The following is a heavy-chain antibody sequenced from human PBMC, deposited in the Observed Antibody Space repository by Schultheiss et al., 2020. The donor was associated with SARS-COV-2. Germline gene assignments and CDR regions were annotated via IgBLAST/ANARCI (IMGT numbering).Heavy chain of an antibody. CDR3: ARENYYDSSGYPPYYFDY. Sequence: SQTLSLTCAVYGGSFSGYYWSWIRQPPGKGLEWIGEINHSGSTNYNPSLKSRVTISVDTSKNQFSLKLSSVTAADTAVYYCARENYYDSSGYPPYYFDYWGQGTLVTVSS. CDR1: GGSFSGYY. V-gene: IGHV4-34*01. D-gene: IGHD3-22*01. CDR2: INHSGST. J-gene: IGHJ4*02.